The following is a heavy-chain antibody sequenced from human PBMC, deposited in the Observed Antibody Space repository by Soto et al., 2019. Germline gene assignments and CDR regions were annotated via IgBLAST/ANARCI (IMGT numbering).Heavy chain of an antibody. CDR3: ARDSGGTGGDFWIGYYTNDYYYYMDV. V-gene: IGHV1-18*01. Sequence: GASVKVSCKASGYTFTSYGISWVRQAPGQGLEWMGWISAYNGNTNYAQKLQGRVTMTTDTSTSTAYMELRSLRSDDTAVYYCARDSGGTGGDFWIGYYTNDYYYYMDVWGKRTTDTVSS. CDR1: GYTFTSYG. D-gene: IGHD3-3*01. J-gene: IGHJ6*03. CDR2: ISAYNGNT.